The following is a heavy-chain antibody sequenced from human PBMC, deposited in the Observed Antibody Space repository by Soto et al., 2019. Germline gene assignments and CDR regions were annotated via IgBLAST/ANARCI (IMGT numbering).Heavy chain of an antibody. CDR3: ARHCSSTSCSPYYYYYGMDV. D-gene: IGHD2-2*01. V-gene: IGHV1-69*01. J-gene: IGHJ6*02. CDR2: IIPIFGTA. Sequence: QVQLVQSGAEVKKPGSSVKVSCKASGGTFSSYAISWVRQAPGQGLEWMGGIIPIFGTANYAQKFQGRVTITADESTSTDYMELSSLRSEDTAVYYCARHCSSTSCSPYYYYYGMDVWGQGTTVTVSS. CDR1: GGTFSSYA.